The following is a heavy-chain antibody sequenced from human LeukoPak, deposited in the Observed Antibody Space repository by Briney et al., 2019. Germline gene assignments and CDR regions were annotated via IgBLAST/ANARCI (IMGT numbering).Heavy chain of an antibody. Sequence: ASVKVSCKASGYTFTSYGISWVRQVPGQGLEWMGWISAYTGNTNYAQNHQGRVTMTTDTSTRTAYMDLRSLRSDDTAVYYCARDLIVGATLAGGHDAFDIWGQGTMVTVSS. J-gene: IGHJ3*02. CDR3: ARDLIVGATLAGGHDAFDI. CDR1: GYTFTSYG. D-gene: IGHD1-26*01. V-gene: IGHV1-18*01. CDR2: ISAYTGNT.